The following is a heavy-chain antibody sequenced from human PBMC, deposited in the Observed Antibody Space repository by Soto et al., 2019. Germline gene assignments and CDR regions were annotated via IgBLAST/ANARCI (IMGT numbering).Heavy chain of an antibody. V-gene: IGHV1-18*01. CDR2: ISAYNGNT. CDR1: GYTFTSYG. CDR3: ARDVDGYCSSTSGYYYYVMDV. D-gene: IGHD2-2*01. J-gene: IGHJ6*02. Sequence: ASVKVSCKASGYTFTSYGISWVRQAPGQGLEWMGWISAYNGNTNYAQKLQGRVTMTTDTSTSTAYMELRSLRSDDTAVYYCARDVDGYCSSTSGYYYYVMDVWGQGTTVTVSS.